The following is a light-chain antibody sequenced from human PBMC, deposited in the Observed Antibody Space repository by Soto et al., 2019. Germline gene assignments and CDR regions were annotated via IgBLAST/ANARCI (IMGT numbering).Light chain of an antibody. J-gene: IGKJ2*01. CDR1: QSLAYSDGNTY. CDR2: KVS. Sequence: DVVMTQSPLSLPVTLGQPASISCRSSQSLAYSDGNTYLNWFQQRPGQSPRRLIYKVSNRDSGVPDRFSGSGSVRVFTLKISRVEAEDVGVYYCMQGTHWPPYTFSQGTKLEIK. V-gene: IGKV2-30*01. CDR3: MQGTHWPPYT.